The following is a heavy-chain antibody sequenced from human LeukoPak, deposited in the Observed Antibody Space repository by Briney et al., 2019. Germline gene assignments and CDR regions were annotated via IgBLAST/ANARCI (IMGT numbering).Heavy chain of an antibody. V-gene: IGHV3-53*01. CDR2: IYSGGST. CDR1: GFTVSSNY. D-gene: IGHD3-10*01. Sequence: HTGGSLRLSCAASGFTVSSNYMSWVRQAPGKGLEWVSVIYSGGSTYYADSVKGRFTISRDNSKNTLYLQMNSLRAEATAVYYCASGSGSYRTPYYYMDVWGTGTTVTVSS. J-gene: IGHJ6*03. CDR3: ASGSGSYRTPYYYMDV.